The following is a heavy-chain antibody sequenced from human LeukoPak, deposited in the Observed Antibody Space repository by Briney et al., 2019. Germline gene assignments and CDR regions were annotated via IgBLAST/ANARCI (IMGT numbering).Heavy chain of an antibody. CDR3: ARGSVDTAMVRSGYYFDY. CDR2: ISAYNGNT. Sequence: ASVKVSCKASGYTFTSYGISWVRQAPGQGLEWMGWISAYNGNTNYAQKLQGRVTMTTDTSTSTAYMELSSLRSEDTAVYYCARGSVDTAMVRSGYYFDYWGQGTLVTVSS. CDR1: GYTFTSYG. V-gene: IGHV1-18*01. D-gene: IGHD5-18*01. J-gene: IGHJ4*02.